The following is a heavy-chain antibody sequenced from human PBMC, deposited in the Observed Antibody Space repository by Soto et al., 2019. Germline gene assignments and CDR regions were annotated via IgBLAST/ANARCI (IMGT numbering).Heavy chain of an antibody. CDR1: GGTFSSYA. CDR3: ARDLNHYYDSSGPLDY. Sequence: QVQLVQSGAEVKKPGSSVKVSCKASGGTFSSYAISWVRQAPGQGLEWMGGIIPIFGIANYAQKFQGRVTITADKSTSTAYMELSSLRSEDTAVYYCARDLNHYYDSSGPLDYWGQGTLVTVSS. D-gene: IGHD3-22*01. CDR2: IIPIFGIA. J-gene: IGHJ4*02. V-gene: IGHV1-69*14.